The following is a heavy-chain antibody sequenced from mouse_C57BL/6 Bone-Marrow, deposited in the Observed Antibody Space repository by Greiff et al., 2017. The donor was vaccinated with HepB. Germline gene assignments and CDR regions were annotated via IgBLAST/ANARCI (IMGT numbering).Heavy chain of an antibody. J-gene: IGHJ2*01. Sequence: EVQLVESGAELVKPGASVKLSCTASGFTIKDYYMHWVKQRTEQGLEWIGRIDPEDGETKYAPKFQGKATITADTSSNTAYLQLSSLTSEDTAVYYCARSRTAQATVGYWGQGTTLTVSS. CDR2: IDPEDGET. CDR3: ARSRTAQATVGY. CDR1: GFTIKDYY. V-gene: IGHV14-2*01. D-gene: IGHD3-2*02.